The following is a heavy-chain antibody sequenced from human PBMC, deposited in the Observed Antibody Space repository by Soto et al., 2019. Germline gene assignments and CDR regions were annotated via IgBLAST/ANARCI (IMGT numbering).Heavy chain of an antibody. Sequence: HLQLQQSGPGLVRPSEALSLTCTVSGGSITSSSFYWAWIRQTPWKGLEWIGSIHHRGRTYYNPSLQSRITISMETSKSQFSLGLSSVTAADTAVYYCARAHYYDVLTGPTNWFDPWGQGTQVTVSS. CDR2: IHHRGRT. CDR3: ARAHYYDVLTGPTNWFDP. D-gene: IGHD3-9*01. V-gene: IGHV4-39*02. CDR1: GGSITSSSFY. J-gene: IGHJ5*02.